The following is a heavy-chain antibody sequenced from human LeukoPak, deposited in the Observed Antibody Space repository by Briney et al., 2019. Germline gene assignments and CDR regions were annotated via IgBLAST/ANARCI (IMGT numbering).Heavy chain of an antibody. J-gene: IGHJ4*02. V-gene: IGHV4-34*01. CDR1: GGSFSGYY. Sequence: SETLSLTSAVYGGSFSGYYWSWIRQPPGKGLEWIGEINHSGSTNYNPSLKSRVTISVDTSKNQFSLKLSSVTAADTAVYYCAGDRGEYSGSYWDYWGQGTLVTVSS. CDR3: AGDRGEYSGSYWDY. D-gene: IGHD1-26*01. CDR2: INHSGST.